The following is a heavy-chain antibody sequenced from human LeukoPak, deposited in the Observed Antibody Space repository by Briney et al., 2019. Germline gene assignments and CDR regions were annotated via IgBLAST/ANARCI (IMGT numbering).Heavy chain of an antibody. J-gene: IGHJ5*02. D-gene: IGHD3-10*01. CDR2: IKSKSDGGTT. Sequence: PGGSLSLSCAASGFSFSNAWLNWVRQAPGKGLEWVGRIKSKSDGGTTDYAAPVKGRFTISRDDSKNTLYLQMNSLKTEDTAVYYCTIDPDYGSGSRWFDPWGQGTLVTVSS. CDR1: GFSFSNAW. CDR3: TIDPDYGSGSRWFDP. V-gene: IGHV3-15*01.